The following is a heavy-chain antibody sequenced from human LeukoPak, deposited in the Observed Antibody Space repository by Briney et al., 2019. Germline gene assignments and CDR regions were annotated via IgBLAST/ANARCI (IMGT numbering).Heavy chain of an antibody. CDR1: GGSISSYY. CDR3: ASGMRGVDY. D-gene: IGHD2-8*01. V-gene: IGHV4-59*01. J-gene: IGHJ4*02. Sequence: PSETLSLTCTVSGGSISSYYWSWIRQPPGKGLEWIGYIYYSGSTNYNPSPKSRVTISVDTSKNQFSLKLSSVTAADTAVYYCASGMRGVDYWGQGTLVTVAS. CDR2: IYYSGST.